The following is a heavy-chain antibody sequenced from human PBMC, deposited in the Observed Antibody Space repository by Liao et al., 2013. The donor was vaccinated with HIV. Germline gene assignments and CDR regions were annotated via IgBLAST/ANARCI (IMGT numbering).Heavy chain of an antibody. CDR3: ARGDFWTRVDY. V-gene: IGHV4-59*08. CDR2: VYYTGST. Sequence: QVQLQESGPGLVKPSETLSLTCTVSGGSIRSYYWIWIRQPPGKRLEWIGYVYYTGSTKYNPSLESRVTMSIDTSMHQFSLKLTSVTAADTAVYYCARGDFWTRVDYWGQGTLVTVSS. CDR1: GGSIRSYY. D-gene: IGHD3/OR15-3a*01. J-gene: IGHJ4*02.